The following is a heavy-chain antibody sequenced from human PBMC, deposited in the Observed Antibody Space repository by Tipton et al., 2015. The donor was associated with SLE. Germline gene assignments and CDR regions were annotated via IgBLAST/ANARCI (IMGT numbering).Heavy chain of an antibody. J-gene: IGHJ4*02. D-gene: IGHD1-26*01. CDR1: GFTFNSYG. CDR2: IRYDGGNK. Sequence: SLRLSCAASGFTFNSYGMHWVRQAPGKGLEWVAFIRYDGGNKYYADSVKGRFTISRDNSKNTLYLQMNSLRAEDTAVYYCARDSSGIVGATHFDYWGQGTLVTVSS. V-gene: IGHV3-30*02. CDR3: ARDSSGIVGATHFDY.